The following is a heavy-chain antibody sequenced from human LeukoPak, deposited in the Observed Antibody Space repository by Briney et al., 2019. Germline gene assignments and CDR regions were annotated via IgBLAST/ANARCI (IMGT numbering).Heavy chain of an antibody. J-gene: IGHJ5*02. D-gene: IGHD3-10*01. Sequence: SETLSLTCTVSGGSVSSGSYYWSWIRQPPGKGLEWIGYIYYSGSTNYNPSLKSRVTISVDTSKNQFSLKLSSVTAADTAVYYCAREKDYYGSGNWFDPWGQGTLVTASS. V-gene: IGHV4-61*01. CDR3: AREKDYYGSGNWFDP. CDR1: GGSVSSGSYY. CDR2: IYYSGST.